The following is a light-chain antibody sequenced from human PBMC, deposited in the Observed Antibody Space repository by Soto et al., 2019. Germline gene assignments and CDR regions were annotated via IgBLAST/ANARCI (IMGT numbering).Light chain of an antibody. Sequence: EIVFTQSPGTLSLSPGERATLSCRASQSVSSSYLAWYQQKPGQAPRLLSYGASSRATGIPDRFSGSGSGTEFTLTISRLEPEDFEVYYCQQYGSSPRTFGQGTKVDI. CDR2: GAS. V-gene: IGKV3-20*01. J-gene: IGKJ1*01. CDR1: QSVSSSY. CDR3: QQYGSSPRT.